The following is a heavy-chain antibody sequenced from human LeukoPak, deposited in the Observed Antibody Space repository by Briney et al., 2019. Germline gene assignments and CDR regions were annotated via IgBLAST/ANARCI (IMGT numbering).Heavy chain of an antibody. V-gene: IGHV1-2*02. CDR2: INPNSGGT. CDR1: GYTFTGYY. Sequence: ASVKVSRKASGYTFTGYYMHWVRQAPGQGLERMGWINPNSGGTNYAQKFQGRVTMTRDTSISTAYMELSRLRSDDTAVYYCARVSLRYCSSTSCYMGAFDIWGQGTMVTVSS. D-gene: IGHD2-2*02. CDR3: ARVSLRYCSSTSCYMGAFDI. J-gene: IGHJ3*02.